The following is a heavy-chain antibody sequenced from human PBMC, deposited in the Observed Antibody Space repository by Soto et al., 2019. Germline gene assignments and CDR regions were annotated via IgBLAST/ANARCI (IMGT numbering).Heavy chain of an antibody. CDR1: GFSFSSYA. J-gene: IGHJ4*02. CDR3: AKDKYDNGWFGLLGN. CDR2: ISDSGRST. D-gene: IGHD3-10*01. V-gene: IGHV3-23*01. Sequence: EVQLLESGGGLVQPGGSLRLSCAASGFSFSSYAMSWVRQAPGKGLEWVSGISDSGRSTYYTESVKGRFTISRDNSKNTLYLQMNSLRAEDTAVYYCAKDKYDNGWFGLLGNWGQGTLVTVSS.